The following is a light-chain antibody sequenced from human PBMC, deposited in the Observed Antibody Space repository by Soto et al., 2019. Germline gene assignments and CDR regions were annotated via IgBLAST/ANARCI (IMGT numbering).Light chain of an antibody. CDR2: AAS. CDR1: QGISSY. J-gene: IGKJ1*01. Sequence: AIRMTQSPSSFSASTGDRVTITCRASQGISSYLAWYQQKPGKAPKLLIYAASTLQSGVPSRFSGSGSGTDFTLTISCLQAVDFATYYGQQYYSYPPTFGQGTKVEIK. CDR3: QQYYSYPPT. V-gene: IGKV1-8*01.